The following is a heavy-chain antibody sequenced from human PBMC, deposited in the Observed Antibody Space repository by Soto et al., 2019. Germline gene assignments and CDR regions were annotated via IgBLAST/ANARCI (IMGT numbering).Heavy chain of an antibody. D-gene: IGHD3-10*01. CDR1: GFPFSSYW. CDR3: ARSGCVITPRSLFDY. CDR2: IKQDGSEK. J-gene: IGHJ4*02. V-gene: IGHV3-7*04. Sequence: EVQLVESGGGLVQPGGSLRLSCAASGFPFSSYWMSWVRQAPGKGLEWVANIKQDGSEKNYVDSLKGRFTLPRDNAKNSLYLQMNSVRAEDAAVYYCARSGCVITPRSLFDYWGQGTRVTVSS.